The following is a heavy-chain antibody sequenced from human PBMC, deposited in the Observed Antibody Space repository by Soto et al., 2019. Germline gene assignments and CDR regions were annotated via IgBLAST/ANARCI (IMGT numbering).Heavy chain of an antibody. CDR1: GFTFSSYG. CDR2: ISHDGSNK. J-gene: IGHJ4*02. Sequence: PGGSLRLSCAASGFTFSSYGMHWVRQAPGKGLEWVAVISHDGSNKYYADSVKGRFTISRDNAKNSLYLQVNSLSAEDTAVYYCARRSFSYFDFWGQGIQVTVSS. D-gene: IGHD3-10*01. CDR3: ARRSFSYFDF. V-gene: IGHV3-30*03.